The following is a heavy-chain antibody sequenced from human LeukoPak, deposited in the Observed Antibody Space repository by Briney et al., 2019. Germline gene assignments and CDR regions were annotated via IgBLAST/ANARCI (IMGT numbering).Heavy chain of an antibody. V-gene: IGHV3-23*01. CDR2: ISGSGGST. CDR3: ARPHSDYGGIDY. CDR1: GFTFSTYA. D-gene: IGHD4-17*01. Sequence: GGSLRLSCDASGFTFSTYAMSWVRQAPGKGLEWVSAISGSGGSTFYADSVKGRFTISRDNAQNSLYLQMNSLRTEDTAVYYCARPHSDYGGIDYWGQGTLVTVSS. J-gene: IGHJ4*02.